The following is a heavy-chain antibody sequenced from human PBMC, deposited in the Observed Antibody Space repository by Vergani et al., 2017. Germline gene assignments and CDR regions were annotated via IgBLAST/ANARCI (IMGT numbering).Heavy chain of an antibody. CDR3: AKEQRLFYGDYDY. D-gene: IGHD3-3*01. CDR2: IKQDGSEK. V-gene: IGHV3-7*03. Sequence: EVQLVESGGGLVQPGGSLRLSCAASGFTFSSYWMSWVRQAPGKGLEWVANIKQDGSEKYYVDSVKGRFTISRDNSKNTLYLQMNSLRAEDTAVYYCAKEQRLFYGDYDYWGQGTLVTVSS. J-gene: IGHJ4*02. CDR1: GFTFSSYW.